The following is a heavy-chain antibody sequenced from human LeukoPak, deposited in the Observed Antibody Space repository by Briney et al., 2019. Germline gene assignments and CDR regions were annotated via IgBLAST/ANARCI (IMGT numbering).Heavy chain of an antibody. CDR3: ARGGQWLAPDY. CDR1: GFTFSSYS. V-gene: IGHV3-48*04. D-gene: IGHD6-19*01. CDR2: ISSSSSTI. J-gene: IGHJ4*02. Sequence: GGSLRLSCAASGFTFSSYSMNWVRQAPGKGLEWVSYISSSSSTIYYADSVKGRFTISRDNAKNPLYLQMNSLRAEDTAVYYCARGGQWLAPDYWGQGTLVTVSS.